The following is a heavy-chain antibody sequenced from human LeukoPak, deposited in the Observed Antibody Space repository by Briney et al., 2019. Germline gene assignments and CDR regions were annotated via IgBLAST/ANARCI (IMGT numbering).Heavy chain of an antibody. Sequence: SGGSLRLSCTASGFTFRSYAMHWVRQSPGKGLDWVAVISFDGSREYYTDSVKGRLIISRDDSKNTFFLQMSYLRAEDTAVYFCASGYDVWGSFDYWGQGTLVTVSS. CDR2: ISFDGSRE. V-gene: IGHV3-30-3*01. D-gene: IGHD5-12*01. CDR1: GFTFRSYA. J-gene: IGHJ4*02. CDR3: ASGYDVWGSFDY.